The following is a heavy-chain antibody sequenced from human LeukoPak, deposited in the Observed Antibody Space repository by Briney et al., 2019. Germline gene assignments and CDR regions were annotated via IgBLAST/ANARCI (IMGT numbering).Heavy chain of an antibody. CDR2: VSGSGDRT. V-gene: IGHV3-23*01. CDR1: GFTFTNYA. D-gene: IGHD3-22*01. CDR3: ANGIVVVTPGAFDI. Sequence: GGSLRLSCAASGFTFTNYAMTWVRQTPGMGLEWVSTVSGSGDRTYYADSVKGRVTISRDNSKNTLFLQVNSLRAEDTAVYYCANGIVVVTPGAFDIWGQGTMVTVSS. J-gene: IGHJ3*02.